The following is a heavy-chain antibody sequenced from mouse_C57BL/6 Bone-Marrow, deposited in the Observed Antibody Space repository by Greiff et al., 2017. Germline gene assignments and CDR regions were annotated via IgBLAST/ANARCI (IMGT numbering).Heavy chain of an antibody. D-gene: IGHD1-1*01. V-gene: IGHV1-69*01. J-gene: IGHJ2*01. Sequence: QVQLQQSGAELVMPGASVKLSCKASGYTFTSYWMHWVKQRPGQGLEWIGEIDPSDSYTNYNQKFKGKSTLTVDKSSSTAYMQLSSLTSEDSAVYYCAVRGIYYAYYGGQGTTLTVSS. CDR1: GYTFTSYW. CDR3: AVRGIYYAYY. CDR2: IDPSDSYT.